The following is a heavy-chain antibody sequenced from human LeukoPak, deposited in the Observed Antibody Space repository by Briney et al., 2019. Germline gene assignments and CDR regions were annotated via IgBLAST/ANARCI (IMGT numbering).Heavy chain of an antibody. Sequence: GGSLRLSCAASGFTVSSNYMSWVRQAPGKGLEWVSVIYSGGSTYYADSVKGRFTISRDNSKNMLYLQMNSLRAEDTAVYYCARVSPSIAAFSYWGQGTLVTVSS. CDR1: GFTVSSNY. D-gene: IGHD6-6*01. CDR2: IYSGGST. CDR3: ARVSPSIAAFSY. V-gene: IGHV3-53*01. J-gene: IGHJ4*02.